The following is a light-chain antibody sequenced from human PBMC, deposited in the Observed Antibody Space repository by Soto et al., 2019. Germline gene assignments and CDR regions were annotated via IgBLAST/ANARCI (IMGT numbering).Light chain of an antibody. J-gene: IGKJ4*01. CDR1: QSISDW. CDR3: QQYDDYPLT. V-gene: IGKV1-5*01. CDR2: DAS. Sequence: GDRVTITCRASQSISDWLAWYQQKPGTAPKFLIYDASTLESGVPSRFSGSGSGTEFTLTISSLQADDFATYFCQQYDDYPLTFGGGTKVDIK.